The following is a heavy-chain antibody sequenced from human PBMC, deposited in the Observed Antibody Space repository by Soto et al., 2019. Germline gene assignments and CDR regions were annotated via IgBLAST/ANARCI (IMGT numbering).Heavy chain of an antibody. CDR3: SRVGSTTYPFDS. V-gene: IGHV3-73*01. CDR2: IRNKPNNYAT. J-gene: IGHJ4*02. CDR1: GFPFSDSA. D-gene: IGHD1-1*01. Sequence: PGGSLRLSCAASGFPFSDSALHWVRRASGKGLEWVGRIRNKPNNYATSYAASVKGRFTISRDESKNTAYLQMNSLKSEDSAVYYCSRVGSTTYPFDSWGQGVLVTVSS.